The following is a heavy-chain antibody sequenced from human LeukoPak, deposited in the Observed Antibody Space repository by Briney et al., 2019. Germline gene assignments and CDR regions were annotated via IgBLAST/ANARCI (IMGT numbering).Heavy chain of an antibody. CDR2: IYYSGST. Sequence: SQTLSLTCSVSRGSISSGGYCWSWIRQHPGKGLEWIGCIYYSGSTYYNPSLKSRVTISVDTSKNQFSLKLSSVTAADTALYYCARASTHMVRGVIMPNWFDPWGQGTLVTVSS. CDR1: RGSISSGGYC. V-gene: IGHV4-31*03. J-gene: IGHJ5*02. CDR3: ARASTHMVRGVIMPNWFDP. D-gene: IGHD3-10*01.